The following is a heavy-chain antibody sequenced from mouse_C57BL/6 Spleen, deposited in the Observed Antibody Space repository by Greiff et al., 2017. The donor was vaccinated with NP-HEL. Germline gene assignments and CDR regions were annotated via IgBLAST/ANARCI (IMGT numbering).Heavy chain of an antibody. CDR3: ARSYGYDGVFAY. D-gene: IGHD2-2*01. V-gene: IGHV1-22*01. Sequence: EVQLQQSGPELVKPGASVKMSCKASGYTFTDYNMHWVKQSHGKSLEWIGYINPNNGGTSYNQKFKGKATLTVNKSSSTAYMELRSLTSEDSAVYYCARSYGYDGVFAYWGQGTLVTVSA. CDR1: GYTFTDYN. CDR2: INPNNGGT. J-gene: IGHJ3*01.